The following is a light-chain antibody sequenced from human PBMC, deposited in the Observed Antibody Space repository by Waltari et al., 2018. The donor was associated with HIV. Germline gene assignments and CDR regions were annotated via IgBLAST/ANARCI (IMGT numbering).Light chain of an antibody. V-gene: IGKV1-39*01. CDR2: AAS. CDR3: QHSYISPFT. CDR1: QNITTY. Sequence: DIQMTQSPSSLSAFVGDRITITCRTSQNITTYLNWYQQRPGKAPKLLIYAASSLRSDVPSRFSGSGSGTDFTLTISSLQPGDFATYYCQHSYISPFTFGPGTKVDIK. J-gene: IGKJ3*01.